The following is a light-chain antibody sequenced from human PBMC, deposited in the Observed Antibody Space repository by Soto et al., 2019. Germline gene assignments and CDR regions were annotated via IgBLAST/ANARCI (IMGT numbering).Light chain of an antibody. CDR1: QSISSW. V-gene: IGKV1-5*01. CDR2: AAS. Sequence: DIQSPQCPSALSASFRDISTSTCRASQSISSWLAWYQQKPGKAPNLLIYAASTLQFGVPSRFTGSGSGTDFSLTISSLQPEDFATYYCQQSYNYPRTFGQGTKVDIK. J-gene: IGKJ1*01. CDR3: QQSYNYPRT.